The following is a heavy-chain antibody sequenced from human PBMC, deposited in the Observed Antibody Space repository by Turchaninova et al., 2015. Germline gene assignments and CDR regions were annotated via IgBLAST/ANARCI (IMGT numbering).Heavy chain of an antibody. CDR1: GYSIRSGYY. J-gene: IGHJ4*02. CDR2: IYHRGST. Sequence: QVQLQESGPGLVKPSETLSLTCAVSGYSIRSGYYWGWFRPPPGKGLEGIGSIYHRGSTYYNPSLKSRVTISVDTSKNQFSLKLSSVTAADTAVYYCARHRWSNYAVFDYWGQGTLVTVSS. V-gene: IGHV4-38-2*01. CDR3: ARHRWSNYAVFDY. D-gene: IGHD4-11*01.